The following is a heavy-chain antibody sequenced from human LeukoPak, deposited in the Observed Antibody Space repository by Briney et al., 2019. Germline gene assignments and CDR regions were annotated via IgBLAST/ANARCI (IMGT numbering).Heavy chain of an antibody. CDR3: AFLGSGSYSLQDY. J-gene: IGHJ4*02. CDR1: GFTFRSYW. V-gene: IGHV3-74*01. CDR2: ISNDGSYT. Sequence: RAGGSLRLSCAASGFTFRSYWMHWVRQAPGKGLMWVSRISNDGSYTSYADSVKGRFTVSRDNAKNTLYLQMNSLRAEDTAVYYCAFLGSGSYSLQDYWGQGTLVTVSS. D-gene: IGHD3-10*01.